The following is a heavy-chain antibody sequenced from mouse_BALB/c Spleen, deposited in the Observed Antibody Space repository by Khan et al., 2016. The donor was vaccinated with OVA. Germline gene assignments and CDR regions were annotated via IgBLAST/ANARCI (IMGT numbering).Heavy chain of an antibody. V-gene: IGHV3-8*02. CDR1: GDSITSGY. D-gene: IGHD2-14*01. CDR2: IIYTGYT. CDR3: ARSTYRYAFVY. Sequence: EVQLVESGPSLVKPSQTLSLTCSVTGDSITSGYWNWIRKFPGNKLEYMGYIIYTGYTYYNPSLISRISITRHTSKNQYYLQLNSVTDEDTATYYCARSTYRYAFVYWGQGTLVTVSA. J-gene: IGHJ3*01.